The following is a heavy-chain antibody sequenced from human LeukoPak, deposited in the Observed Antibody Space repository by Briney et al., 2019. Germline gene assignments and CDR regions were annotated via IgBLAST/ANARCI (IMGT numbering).Heavy chain of an antibody. V-gene: IGHV1-18*01. CDR3: ASQYSSSWTVDVSPFDY. J-gene: IGHJ4*02. D-gene: IGHD6-13*01. Sequence: GASVKVSCKASGYTFTSYGISWVRQAPGQGLEWMGWISAYNGNTNYAQKLQGRVTMTRDTSTSTVYMELSSLRSEDTAVYYCASQYSSSWTVDVSPFDYWGQGTLVTVSS. CDR1: GYTFTSYG. CDR2: ISAYNGNT.